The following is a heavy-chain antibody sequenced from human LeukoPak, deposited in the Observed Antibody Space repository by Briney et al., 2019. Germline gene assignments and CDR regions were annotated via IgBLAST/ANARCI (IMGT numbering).Heavy chain of an antibody. Sequence: ASVRVSCKASGYTFTGYYMHWVRQAPGQGLEWMGWINPNSGGTNYAQKFQGRVTMTRDTSISTAYMELSRLRSDDTAVYYCARRFGATVTTYYYYYMDVWGKGTTVTVSS. CDR1: GYTFTGYY. D-gene: IGHD4-17*01. CDR2: INPNSGGT. J-gene: IGHJ6*03. V-gene: IGHV1-2*02. CDR3: ARRFGATVTTYYYYYMDV.